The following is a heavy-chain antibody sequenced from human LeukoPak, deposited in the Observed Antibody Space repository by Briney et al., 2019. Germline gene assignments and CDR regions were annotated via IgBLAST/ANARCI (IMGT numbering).Heavy chain of an antibody. CDR3: ARGLHDRSWYGAH. D-gene: IGHD6-13*01. CDR2: LPPEGSYQ. CDR1: GFTFSDYT. V-gene: IGHV3-30*04. J-gene: IGHJ4*02. Sequence: GRSLRLSCAASGFTFSDYTMQWVCQAPGKGLEGVGLLPPEGSYQYYADSLKGRFTIPRDNFKNALYLQMNSLSLEDTAVYYCARGLHDRSWYGAHWGQGTLLSVSS.